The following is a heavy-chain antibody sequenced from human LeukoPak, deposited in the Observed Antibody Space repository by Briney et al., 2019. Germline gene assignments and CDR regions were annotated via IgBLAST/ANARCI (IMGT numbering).Heavy chain of an antibody. D-gene: IGHD3-22*01. V-gene: IGHV6-1*01. CDR1: GDSVSSISAT. J-gene: IGHJ4*02. Sequence: SQTLSLTCAISGDSVSSISATWTWIRQSPSRGLEWLGRTFYSSKWYSDYALSVKSRITINPDTSKNQFSLQLNSVTPEDTAVYYCARGNRYYYDSSGYFPTTKFDYWGQGTPVTVSS. CDR3: ARGNRYYYDSSGYFPTTKFDY. CDR2: TFYSSKWYS.